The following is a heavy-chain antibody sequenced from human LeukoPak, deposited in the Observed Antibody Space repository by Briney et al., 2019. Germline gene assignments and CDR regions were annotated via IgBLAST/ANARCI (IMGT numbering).Heavy chain of an antibody. V-gene: IGHV3-72*01. Sequence: PGDSLRLSCAASGFTFSDHYMDWVRQAPGKGLEWVGRIRNKAKSYTRHYAASVKGRFTSSRDDSKNSVYLQMNSLKIEDTAVYYCASFTPSPGGTHHWGQGTLVTV. CDR3: ASFTPSPGGTHH. CDR2: IRNKAKSYTR. CDR1: GFTFSDHY. J-gene: IGHJ5*02. D-gene: IGHD1-14*01.